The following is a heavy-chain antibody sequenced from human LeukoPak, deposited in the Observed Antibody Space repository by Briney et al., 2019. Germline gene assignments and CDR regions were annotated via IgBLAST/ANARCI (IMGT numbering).Heavy chain of an antibody. CDR3: ATTGATREWGDDALDI. CDR2: IYPGDSDT. J-gene: IGHJ3*02. V-gene: IGHV5-51*01. CDR1: GYSFTNFW. D-gene: IGHD1-1*01. Sequence: GESLKISCQVSGYSFTNFWIVWVRQMPGKGLEWVGIIYPGDSDTSYSPSFQGQVTISADKSISTAYLQWTSLKASGTAMYYCATTGATREWGDDALDIWGQGTMVTVSS.